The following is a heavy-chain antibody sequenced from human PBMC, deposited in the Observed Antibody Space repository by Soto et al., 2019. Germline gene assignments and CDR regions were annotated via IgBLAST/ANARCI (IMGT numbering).Heavy chain of an antibody. CDR3: ARSPLPFTVYDY. J-gene: IGHJ4*02. V-gene: IGHV5-51*01. CDR2: IYPDDSDT. CDR1: GYSFTGFW. Sequence: VVFLRVCCRVSGYSFTGFWVGRVSQMPGKGLEWMGIIYPDDSDTRYSPSFQGQVTISADKSISTAYLQWRSLKASDSAMYYCARSPLPFTVYDYWVKGTLVTVSP. D-gene: IGHD5-12*01.